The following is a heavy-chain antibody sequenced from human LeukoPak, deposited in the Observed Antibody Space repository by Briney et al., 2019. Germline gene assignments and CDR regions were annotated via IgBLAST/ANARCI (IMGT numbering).Heavy chain of an antibody. V-gene: IGHV4-34*01. CDR3: ARKAVVVPAATYYYYYYGMDV. J-gene: IGHJ6*02. CDR1: GGSFSGYY. CDR2: ISHSGST. Sequence: SETLSLTCAVYGGSFSGYYWSWIRQPPGKGLEWIGEISHSGSTNYNPSLKSRVTISVDTSKNQFSLKLSSVTAADTAVYYCARKAVVVPAATYYYYYYGMDVWGQGTTVTVSS. D-gene: IGHD2-2*01.